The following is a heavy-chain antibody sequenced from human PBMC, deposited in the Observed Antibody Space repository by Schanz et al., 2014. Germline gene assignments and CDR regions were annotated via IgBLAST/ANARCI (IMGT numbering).Heavy chain of an antibody. CDR1: GFTFNDYC. J-gene: IGHJ3*02. CDR3: ARGIITMVRGGDVGAFDI. CDR2: ISSSSSYI. Sequence: EVQLVESGGGLVQPGGSLRLSCAASGFTFNDYCMHWVRQAPGKGLEWVSSISSSSSYISYADSEKGRFTISRDSSKNALYLQMDSLRAEDTAVYYCARGIITMVRGGDVGAFDIWGQGTMVTVSS. D-gene: IGHD3-10*01. V-gene: IGHV3-21*06.